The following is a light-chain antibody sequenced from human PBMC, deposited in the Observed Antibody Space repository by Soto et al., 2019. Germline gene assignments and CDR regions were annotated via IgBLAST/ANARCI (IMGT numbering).Light chain of an antibody. J-gene: IGKJ1*01. CDR1: QSVSSNY. Sequence: EIVLTQSPGTLSLSPGERVTLSRRASQSVSSNYLAWYQQKPGQAPRLLIYGASSRATGIPDRFSGSGSGTDFTLTISRLEPEDFAVYYCQQYGSSPPWTFGQGTRVAIK. CDR2: GAS. CDR3: QQYGSSPPWT. V-gene: IGKV3-20*01.